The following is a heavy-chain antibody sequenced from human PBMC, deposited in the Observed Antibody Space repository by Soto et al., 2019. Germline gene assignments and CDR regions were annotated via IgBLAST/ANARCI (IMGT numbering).Heavy chain of an antibody. Sequence: PGGSLRLSCAASGFTFSSYGMNWVRQAPGKGLEWVSYISSNSSTRYYADSVKGRFTISRDNAKNSLYLQMNSLRAEDTVVHYCARDRLKDSSGYHAFDIWGQGTMVTVSS. CDR1: GFTFSSYG. V-gene: IGHV3-48*01. CDR2: ISSNSSTR. CDR3: ARDRLKDSSGYHAFDI. D-gene: IGHD3-22*01. J-gene: IGHJ3*02.